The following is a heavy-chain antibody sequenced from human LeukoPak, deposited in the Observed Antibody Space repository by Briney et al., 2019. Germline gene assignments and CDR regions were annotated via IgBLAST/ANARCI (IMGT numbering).Heavy chain of an antibody. Sequence: GKSLRLSCAASGFTFNNYGMHWVRQAPGKGLEWVAVISYDGRNKHYPDSVKGRFTISRDISTDTLWLQMDSLRTEDTAVYYCAKGPLRGTAAAIDYWGQGTLVTVSP. D-gene: IGHD2-2*01. J-gene: IGHJ4*02. V-gene: IGHV3-30*18. CDR1: GFTFNNYG. CDR3: AKGPLRGTAAAIDY. CDR2: ISYDGRNK.